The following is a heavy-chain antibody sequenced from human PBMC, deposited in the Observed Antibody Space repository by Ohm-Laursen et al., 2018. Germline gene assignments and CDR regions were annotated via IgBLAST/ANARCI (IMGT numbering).Heavy chain of an antibody. CDR1: GFTVTSNY. J-gene: IGHJ4*02. D-gene: IGHD5-12*01. CDR3: ARDRGQRSGIDY. CDR2: MYSGGSR. Sequence: GSLRLSCTASGFTVTSNYMNWVRQAPGKGLEWVSVMYSGGSRYYADSVKGRITISRDNSKNTLYLQMNSLRAEDTAVYHCARDRGQRSGIDYWGQGTLVTVSS. V-gene: IGHV3-66*01.